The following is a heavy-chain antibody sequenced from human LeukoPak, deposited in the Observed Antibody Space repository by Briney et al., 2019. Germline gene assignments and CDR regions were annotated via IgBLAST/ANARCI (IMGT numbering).Heavy chain of an antibody. CDR1: GNSVSSNRAT. CDR3: VRSRWNTGYYRSEYYFDY. Sequence: SQTLSLTCAISGNSVSSNRATWNWIRQSPSRGLEWLGRTYYRSRWYNEYAESVKRRMTITPDTSKNQFSLQLKSVTPEDTAVYYCVRSRWNTGYYRSEYYFDYWGQGTPVTVSS. J-gene: IGHJ4*02. CDR2: TYYRSRWYN. D-gene: IGHD3-9*01. V-gene: IGHV6-1*01.